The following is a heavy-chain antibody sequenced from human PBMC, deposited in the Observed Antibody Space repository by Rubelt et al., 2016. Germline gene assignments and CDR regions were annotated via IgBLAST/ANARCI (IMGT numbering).Heavy chain of an antibody. V-gene: IGHV4-39*01. CDR1: GGSISSSSYY. CDR2: VYYSGST. Sequence: QLQLQESGPGLVKPSETLSLTCTVSGGSISSSSYYWGWIRQPPGKGLEWIGNVYYSGSTYHNPSLKSRVTISVDTSKNQCPRNLRSVTAADTAVYYCARYYYDEATIDYWGQGTLVTVSS. D-gene: IGHD3-22*01. J-gene: IGHJ4*02. CDR3: ARYYYDEATIDY.